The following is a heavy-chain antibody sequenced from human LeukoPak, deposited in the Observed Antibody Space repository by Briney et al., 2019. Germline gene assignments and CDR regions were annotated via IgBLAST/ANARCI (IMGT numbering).Heavy chain of an antibody. CDR1: GYTLTELS. CDR3: ATDSARGGDFAFDI. Sequence: ASVKVSCKVSGYTLTELSMHWVRQAPGKGLEWMGGFDPEDGETIYAQKFQGRVTMTEDTSTDTAYMELSSLRSEDTAVYYCATDSARGGDFAFDIWGRGTMVTVSS. D-gene: IGHD2-21*02. V-gene: IGHV1-24*01. J-gene: IGHJ3*02. CDR2: FDPEDGET.